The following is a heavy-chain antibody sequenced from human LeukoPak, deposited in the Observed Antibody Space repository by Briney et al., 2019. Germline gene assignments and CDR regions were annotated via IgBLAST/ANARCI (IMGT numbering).Heavy chain of an antibody. Sequence: GGSLRLSRAASGFTFSSYEMNWVRQAPGKGLEWVSYISSSGSTIYYADSVKGRFTISRDNAKNSLYLQMNSLRAEDTAVYYCARVGGGPVAKNAFDIWGQGTMVTVSS. V-gene: IGHV3-48*03. CDR1: GFTFSSYE. CDR3: ARVGGGPVAKNAFDI. CDR2: ISSSGSTI. D-gene: IGHD5-12*01. J-gene: IGHJ3*02.